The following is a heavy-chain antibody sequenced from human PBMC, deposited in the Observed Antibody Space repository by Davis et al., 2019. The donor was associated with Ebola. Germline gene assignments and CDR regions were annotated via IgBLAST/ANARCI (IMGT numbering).Heavy chain of an antibody. V-gene: IGHV4-61*08. Sequence: MPSETLSLTCVVSGGFVSSGGYSWNWIRQPPGQGLEWIGYYYYTGSTYYNPSLKSRFSISLDTSKNQFSLKLSSVTAADTAVYYCASSIYYYYDSSGYSSTYYFDYWGQGTLVTVSS. CDR1: GGFVSSGGYS. J-gene: IGHJ4*02. D-gene: IGHD3-22*01. CDR2: YYYTGST. CDR3: ASSIYYYYDSSGYSSTYYFDY.